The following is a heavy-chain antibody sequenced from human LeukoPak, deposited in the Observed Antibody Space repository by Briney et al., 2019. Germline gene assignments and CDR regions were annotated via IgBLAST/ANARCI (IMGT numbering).Heavy chain of an antibody. D-gene: IGHD1-1*01. J-gene: IGHJ3*02. CDR2: IWYDENNK. V-gene: IGHV3-33*01. CDR1: GFTFSSYG. CDR3: ARDQRRATGDAFDI. Sequence: GGSLRLSCAASGFTFSSYGMHWVRQAPGKGLEWVAVIWYDENNKHYADSVKGRFTISRDNSKNTVYLQMNSLRAEDTAVYYCARDQRRATGDAFDIWGQGTMVTVSS.